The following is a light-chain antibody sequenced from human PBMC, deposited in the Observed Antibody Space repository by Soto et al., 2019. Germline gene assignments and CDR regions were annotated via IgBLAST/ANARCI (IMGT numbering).Light chain of an antibody. J-gene: IGKJ5*01. V-gene: IGKV1-39*01. CDR2: TSS. CDR1: QSIGRN. CDR3: QQHETLIT. Sequence: DIQMTQSTASLSASVGDRVTISWGASQSIGRNLNWYQQKPGKAPTLLMFTSSNLQSGVPSRFSGSGSGTDFTLTISRLEPEDFAVYYCQQHETLITAGQGTRLEI.